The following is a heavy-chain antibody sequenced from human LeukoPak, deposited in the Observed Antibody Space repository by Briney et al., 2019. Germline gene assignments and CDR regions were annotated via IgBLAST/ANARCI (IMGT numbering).Heavy chain of an antibody. CDR2: INRDGSTT. CDR1: GFTFSNYW. D-gene: IGHD3-10*01. Sequence: GGSLRLPCAASGFTFSNYWVHWVRQAPGKGLVWVSRINRDGSTTNYADSVKGRFTVSRDNAKNTLNLQMNSLRAEDTAVYYCARDRKSGESSEIDFWGQGTLVTVSS. J-gene: IGHJ4*02. CDR3: ARDRKSGESSEIDF. V-gene: IGHV3-74*01.